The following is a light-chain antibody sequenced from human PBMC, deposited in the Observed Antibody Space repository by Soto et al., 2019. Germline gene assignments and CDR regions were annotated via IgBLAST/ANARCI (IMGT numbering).Light chain of an antibody. Sequence: EVVMTQSPATLSVSPGGRATLSCRASESLSSNLAWYQQKPGQAPRLLIYGASTRGTGIPARFSGSGPGTEFTLTISSLQSEGFAVYYCQQYSDWPPTFGRGTKVDIK. CDR1: ESLSSN. V-gene: IGKV3-15*01. CDR2: GAS. J-gene: IGKJ1*01. CDR3: QQYSDWPPT.